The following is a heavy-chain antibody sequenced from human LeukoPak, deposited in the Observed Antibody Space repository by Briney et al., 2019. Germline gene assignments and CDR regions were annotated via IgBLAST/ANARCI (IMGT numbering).Heavy chain of an antibody. Sequence: SETLSLTCTVSGGSISSSSYYWGWIRQPPGKGLEWIGSIYYSGSTYYNPSLKSRVTISVDTSKNQFSLKLSSVTAADTAVYYCARDLRSSGYYYYYGMDVWGQGTTVTVSS. J-gene: IGHJ6*02. CDR1: GGSISSSSYY. D-gene: IGHD3-22*01. V-gene: IGHV4-39*07. CDR3: ARDLRSSGYYYYYGMDV. CDR2: IYYSGST.